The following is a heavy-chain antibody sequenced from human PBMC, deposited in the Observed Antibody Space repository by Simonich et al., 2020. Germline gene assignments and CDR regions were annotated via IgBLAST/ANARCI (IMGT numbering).Heavy chain of an antibody. D-gene: IGHD3-10*01. V-gene: IGHV1-2*02. J-gene: IGHJ4*02. CDR2: INPNSGGT. CDR3: ARWPSIPASYGSGSYFDY. Sequence: QVQLVQSGAEVKKPGASVKVSCKASGYTFTGYYMHWVRQAPGQGLDGMGLINPNSGGTNYAQKFPGRGTRTRDTSISTAYMERSRLRSDDTAVYYCARWPSIPASYGSGSYFDYWGQGTLVTVSS. CDR1: GYTFTGYY.